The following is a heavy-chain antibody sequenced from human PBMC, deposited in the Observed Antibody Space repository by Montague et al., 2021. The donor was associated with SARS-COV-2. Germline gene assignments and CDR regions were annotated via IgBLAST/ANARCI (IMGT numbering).Heavy chain of an antibody. CDR1: GFTFSSYA. V-gene: IGHV3-23*01. Sequence: SLRLSCAVSGFTFSSYAMSWVRQAPGKGLEWVSVISGSGGSTYYADSVKGRFTISRGNSKNTLYLQMNSLRAEDTAVYYCAKGLSSGSYYPSYFDYWGQGTLVTVSS. CDR3: AKGLSSGSYYPSYFDY. J-gene: IGHJ4*02. CDR2: ISGSGGST. D-gene: IGHD3-10*01.